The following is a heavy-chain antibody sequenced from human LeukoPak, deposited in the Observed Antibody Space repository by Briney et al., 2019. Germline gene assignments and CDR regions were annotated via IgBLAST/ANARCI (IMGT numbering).Heavy chain of an antibody. CDR1: GGSFSGYC. CDR2: INHSGST. CDR3: ARGLRGGIAVAVIRSPISAGKGFDY. V-gene: IGHV4-34*01. Sequence: SETLSLTCAVYGGSFSGYCWSWIRQPPEKGLEWIGEINHSGSTNYNPSLKSRVTISVDTSKNQFSLKLSSVTAADTAVYYCARGLRGGIAVAVIRSPISAGKGFDYWGQGTLVTVSS. J-gene: IGHJ4*02. D-gene: IGHD6-19*01.